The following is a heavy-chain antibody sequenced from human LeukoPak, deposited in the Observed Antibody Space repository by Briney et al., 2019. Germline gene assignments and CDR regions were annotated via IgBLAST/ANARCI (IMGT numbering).Heavy chain of an antibody. Sequence: PSETLSLTCAVYGGSFSGYYWSWIRQPPGEGLEWIGEINHSGSTNYNPSLKSRVTISVDTSKNQFSLKLSSVTAADTAVYYCARDIVVVPAAILFDYWGQGTLVTVSS. CDR2: INHSGST. CDR3: ARDIVVVPAAILFDY. D-gene: IGHD2-2*01. J-gene: IGHJ4*02. V-gene: IGHV4-34*01. CDR1: GGSFSGYY.